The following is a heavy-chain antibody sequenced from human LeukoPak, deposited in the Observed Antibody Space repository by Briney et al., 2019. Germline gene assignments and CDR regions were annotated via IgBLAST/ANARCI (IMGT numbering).Heavy chain of an antibody. Sequence: GGSLRLSCAASGFTFSSYAMSWVRQAPGKGLEWVSTISDGGGSTYYADSVKGRFTISRDNSKNALYVQMNSLRAEDTAVYYCAKGVSGYPYNWFDPWGQGTLVTVSS. CDR3: AKGVSGYPYNWFDP. V-gene: IGHV3-23*01. CDR2: ISDGGGST. D-gene: IGHD3-22*01. J-gene: IGHJ5*02. CDR1: GFTFSSYA.